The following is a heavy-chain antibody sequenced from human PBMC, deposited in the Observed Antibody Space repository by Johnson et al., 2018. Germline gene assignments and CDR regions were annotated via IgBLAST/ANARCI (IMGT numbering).Heavy chain of an antibody. CDR2: IYYAGSA. J-gene: IGHJ6*02. V-gene: IGHV4-59*01. CDR1: GGSISSDY. CDR3: ARETAAGRVPYYFYYGMEV. Sequence: QVQLQESGPGLVKPSETLSLKCTVSGGSISSDYWSWIRQPPGKGLEWIGYIYYAGSATYNPSLRSRVTISVDTSKNQFSLRLRSVTAADTALYYCARETAAGRVPYYFYYGMEVWGQGTAGTVAS. D-gene: IGHD6-13*01.